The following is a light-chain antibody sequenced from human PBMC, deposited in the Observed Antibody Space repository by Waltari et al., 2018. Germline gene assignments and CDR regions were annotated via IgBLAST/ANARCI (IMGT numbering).Light chain of an antibody. Sequence: EIVLTQSPGTLSLSPGERATFPCWASQSVSRTVAGYQQKPGKATRLLIYGASPRATGIPDRFSGSGSGTDFSLTISRLEPEDFAVYYCQHYVRLPVTFGQGTKVEIK. CDR1: QSVSRTV. J-gene: IGKJ1*01. V-gene: IGKV3-20*01. CDR2: GAS. CDR3: QHYVRLPVT.